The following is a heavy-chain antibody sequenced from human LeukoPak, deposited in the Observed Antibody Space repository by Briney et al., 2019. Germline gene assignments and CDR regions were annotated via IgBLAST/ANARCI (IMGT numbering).Heavy chain of an antibody. V-gene: IGHV4-30-2*01. CDR3: ASGSYYYGSGSYVY. D-gene: IGHD3-10*01. J-gene: IGHJ4*02. CDR1: GGSISSGGYS. Sequence: SQTLSLTCAVSGGSISSGGYSWSWIRQPPGKGLEWIGYIYHSGSTYYNPSLKSRVTISVDRSKNQFSLKLSSVTAADTAVYYCASGSYYYGSGSYVYWGQGTLVTVSS. CDR2: IYHSGST.